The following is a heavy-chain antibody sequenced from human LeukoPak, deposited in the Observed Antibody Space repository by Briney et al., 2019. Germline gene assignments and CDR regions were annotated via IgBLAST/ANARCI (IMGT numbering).Heavy chain of an antibody. D-gene: IGHD6-13*01. J-gene: IGHJ5*02. CDR1: GGTFSSYA. CDR3: ARISHQYSSTYNWFDP. V-gene: IGHV1-69*06. Sequence: GASVKLSCTASGGTFSSYAISWVRQAPGQGLEWMGGVIPIFGTANYAQKCQGRVTITADKSTSTAYMELKSLRSDDTAVYYCARISHQYSSTYNWFDPWGQGTLVTVSS. CDR2: VIPIFGTA.